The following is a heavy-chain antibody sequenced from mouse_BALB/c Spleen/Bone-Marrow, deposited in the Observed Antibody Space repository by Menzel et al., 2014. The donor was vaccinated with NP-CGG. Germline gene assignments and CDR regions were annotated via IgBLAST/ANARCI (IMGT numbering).Heavy chain of an antibody. CDR2: IRNKANGYTT. CDR1: GFTFTDYY. D-gene: IGHD1-1*01. J-gene: IGHJ1*01. V-gene: IGHV7-3*02. CDR3: ARDNYYGSSYIRYFDV. Sequence: EVKLMESGGGLVQPGGSLRLSCATSGFTFTDYYMSRVRQPPGKALEWLGFIRNKANGYTTEYSVSVKGRFTISRDNSQSILYLQMNTLRAEDSATYYCARDNYYGSSYIRYFDVWGAGTTVTVSS.